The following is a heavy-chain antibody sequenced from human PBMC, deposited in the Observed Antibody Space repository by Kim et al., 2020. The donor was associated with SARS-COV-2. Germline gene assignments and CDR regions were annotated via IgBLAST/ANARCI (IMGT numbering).Heavy chain of an antibody. V-gene: IGHV3-64D*06. J-gene: IGHJ4*02. CDR3: VKTPGDSSGYYFDY. CDR2: ISSNGGST. Sequence: GGSLRLSCSASGFTFSSYAMHWVRQAPGKGLEYVSAISSNGGSTYYADSVKGRFTISRDNSKNTLYLQMSSLRAEDTAVYYCVKTPGDSSGYYFDYWGQGTLVTVSS. D-gene: IGHD3-22*01. CDR1: GFTFSSYA.